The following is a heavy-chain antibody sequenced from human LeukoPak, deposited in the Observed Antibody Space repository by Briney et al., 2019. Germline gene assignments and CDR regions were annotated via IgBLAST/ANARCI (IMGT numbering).Heavy chain of an antibody. J-gene: IGHJ3*02. CDR1: GYTLTDYY. D-gene: IGHD5-24*01. Sequence: ASVKVSCKASGYTLTDYYMHWVRQAPGQGLEWMGWINPNSGGTYYAQKFQGRVTMTRDTSISAACMEVSSLTSDDTGVYYCARPRDGYNYEAFDIWGQGTMVTVSS. V-gene: IGHV1-2*02. CDR3: ARPRDGYNYEAFDI. CDR2: INPNSGGT.